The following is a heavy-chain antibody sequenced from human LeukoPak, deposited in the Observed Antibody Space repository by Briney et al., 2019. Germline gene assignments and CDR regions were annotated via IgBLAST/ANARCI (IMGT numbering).Heavy chain of an antibody. CDR3: ARDQGYYDSSGYYPLGY. V-gene: IGHV3-30*03. J-gene: IGHJ4*02. Sequence: GGSLRLSCAASGFTFSSYGMHWVRQAPGKGLEWVAVISYDGSNKYYADSVKGRFTISRDNSKNTLYLQMNSLRAEDTAVYYCARDQGYYDSSGYYPLGYWGQGTLVTVSS. CDR1: GFTFSSYG. D-gene: IGHD3-22*01. CDR2: ISYDGSNK.